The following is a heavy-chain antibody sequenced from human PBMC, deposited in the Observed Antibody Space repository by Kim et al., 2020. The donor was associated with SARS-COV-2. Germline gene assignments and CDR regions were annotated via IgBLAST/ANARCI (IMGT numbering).Heavy chain of an antibody. CDR2: IYPGDSDT. D-gene: IGHD3-10*01. J-gene: IGHJ2*01. Sequence: GESLKISCKGSGYSFTNYWIGWVRQMPGKGLEWMGIIYPGDSDTKYSPSFQGQVTISADKSISTAYLQWSSLKASDTAMYYCARRGSVVRGVIITFRNWYFDLWGRGTLVTVSS. V-gene: IGHV5-51*01. CDR3: ARRGSVVRGVIITFRNWYFDL. CDR1: GYSFTNYW.